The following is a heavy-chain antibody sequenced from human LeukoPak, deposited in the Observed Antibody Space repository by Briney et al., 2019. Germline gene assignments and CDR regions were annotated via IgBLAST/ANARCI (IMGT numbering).Heavy chain of an antibody. D-gene: IGHD6-25*01. V-gene: IGHV4-59*08. Sequence: SETLSLTCTVSGGSISSYYWSWIRQPPGKGLEWIGYTYYSGSTNYNPSLKSRVTISVDTSKNQFSLKLSSVTAADTAVYYCARHQGRAAAYPYYFDYWGQGTLVTVSS. CDR3: ARHQGRAAAYPYYFDY. J-gene: IGHJ4*02. CDR1: GGSISSYY. CDR2: TYYSGST.